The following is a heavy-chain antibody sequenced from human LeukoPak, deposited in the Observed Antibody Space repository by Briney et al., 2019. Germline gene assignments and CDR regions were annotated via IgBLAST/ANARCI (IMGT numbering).Heavy chain of an antibody. V-gene: IGHV3-23*01. Sequence: PGVSLRLSCAASGFTFSSYAMSWVRQAPGKGLEWVSAISGSGGSTYYADSVKGRFTISRDNSKNTLYLQMNSLRAEDTAVYYCAKAVAVAGLAYFDYWGQGTLVTVPS. CDR1: GFTFSSYA. J-gene: IGHJ4*02. CDR2: ISGSGGST. D-gene: IGHD6-19*01. CDR3: AKAVAVAGLAYFDY.